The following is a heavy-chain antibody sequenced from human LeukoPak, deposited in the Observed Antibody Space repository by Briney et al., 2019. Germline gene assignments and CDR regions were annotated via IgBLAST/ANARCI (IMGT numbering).Heavy chain of an antibody. Sequence: PSETLSLTCTVSGGSISNYYWTWIRQPAGKGLDWIGRISTTGSTNYNPSLKSRVTMSVDTSENQLSLKLSSVTAADTAVYYCARYDSGGMVYWGQGTLVTASS. CDR3: ARYDSGGMVY. D-gene: IGHD3-22*01. V-gene: IGHV4-4*07. CDR1: GGSISNYY. J-gene: IGHJ4*02. CDR2: ISTTGST.